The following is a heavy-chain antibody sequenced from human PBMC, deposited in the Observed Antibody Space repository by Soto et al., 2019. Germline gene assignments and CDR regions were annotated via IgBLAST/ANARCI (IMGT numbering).Heavy chain of an antibody. D-gene: IGHD2-15*01. CDR1: GGSISSGGYY. V-gene: IGHV4-31*03. J-gene: IGHJ5*02. Sequence: QVQLQESGPGLVKPSQTLSLTCTVSGGSISSGGYYWSWIRQHPGKGLEWIGYIYYSGSTYYNPSLKSRVTISVDTSKNQFSLKLSSVTAADTAVYNCARDITRCSGGSCYNGLTTQNCFDPWGQGTLVTVSS. CDR2: IYYSGST. CDR3: ARDITRCSGGSCYNGLTTQNCFDP.